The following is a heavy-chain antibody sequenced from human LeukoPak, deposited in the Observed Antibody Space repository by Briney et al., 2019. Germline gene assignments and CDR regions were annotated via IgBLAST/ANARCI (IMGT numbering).Heavy chain of an antibody. CDR2: IKEDGSEQ. Sequence: GGSLRLSCAASGFTFSRHWMSWVRQAPGKGLEWVANIKEDGSEQYYVDSMKGRFTISRDNARNSLYLQMNSLRAEDTAVYYCVREVHAGVTDLDYWGQGTLVTVSS. V-gene: IGHV3-7*01. J-gene: IGHJ4*02. CDR3: VREVHAGVTDLDY. CDR1: GFTFSRHW. D-gene: IGHD2-21*02.